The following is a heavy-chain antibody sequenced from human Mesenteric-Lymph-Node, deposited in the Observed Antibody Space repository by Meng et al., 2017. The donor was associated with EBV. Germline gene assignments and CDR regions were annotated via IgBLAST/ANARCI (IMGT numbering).Heavy chain of an antibody. Sequence: QVHLQQWGAGLWKPSETLSLTCAVYGGSFSGYYWTWIRQSPGKGLEWIGESNQSGSTSYNPSLKSRVTISVDTSQNQFSLKLSSVTAADTAVYYCARGKTVGRSPWFDPWGQGTLVTVSS. D-gene: IGHD4-11*01. CDR3: ARGKTVGRSPWFDP. CDR2: SNQSGST. CDR1: GGSFSGYY. V-gene: IGHV4-34*01. J-gene: IGHJ5*02.